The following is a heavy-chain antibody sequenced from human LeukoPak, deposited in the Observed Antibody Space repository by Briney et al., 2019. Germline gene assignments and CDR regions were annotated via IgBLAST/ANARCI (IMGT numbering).Heavy chain of an antibody. Sequence: PGGSLRLSCAASGFTLSNYWMTWVRQAPGKGLEWVANIKQDGSEEYYVDSVKGRFTISRDNSKNSLYLQMHSLRVEDTAVYYCARTSSTWVYFFDYWGQGTLVTVSS. D-gene: IGHD6-13*01. V-gene: IGHV3-7*01. J-gene: IGHJ4*02. CDR1: GFTLSNYW. CDR3: ARTSSTWVYFFDY. CDR2: IKQDGSEE.